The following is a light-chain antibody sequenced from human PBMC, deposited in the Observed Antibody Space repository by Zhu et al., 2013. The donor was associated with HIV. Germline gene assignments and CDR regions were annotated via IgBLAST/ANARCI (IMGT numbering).Light chain of an antibody. J-gene: IGKJ1*01. CDR2: KVS. CDR3: QQYNSFPWL. CDR1: QTLNNW. V-gene: IGKV1-5*03. Sequence: DIQMTQSPSTLSASIGDSVTITCRASQTLNNWLAWFQQKPGKAPKLLIYKVSNLETGVPSRFSGSGSGTEYTLTISSLQPDDFATYYCQQYNSFPWLFGHGTKVEIK.